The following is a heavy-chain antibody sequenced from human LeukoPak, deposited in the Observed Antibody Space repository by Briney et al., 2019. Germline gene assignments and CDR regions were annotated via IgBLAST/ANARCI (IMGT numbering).Heavy chain of an antibody. CDR1: GFPFSSYG. CDR3: ARDLSAAFDF. V-gene: IGHV3-33*05. CDR2: LVYDERS. D-gene: IGHD6-19*01. Sequence: GGSLRLSCAASGFPFSSYGMHWVRQAPGKGLEWVARLVYDERSDYANSVKGRFSISRDDSKNTLFLDMSDLRVEDTAVYYCARDLSAAFDFWGQGVLVTVSS. J-gene: IGHJ4*02.